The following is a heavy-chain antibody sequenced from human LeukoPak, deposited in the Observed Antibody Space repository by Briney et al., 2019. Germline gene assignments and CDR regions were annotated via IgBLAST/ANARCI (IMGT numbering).Heavy chain of an antibody. J-gene: IGHJ4*02. V-gene: IGHV4-34*01. CDR2: INHSGST. CDR3: ARFKCYYESSGYQLFDY. CDR1: GGSFSGYY. Sequence: PSETLSLTFAVYGGSFSGYYWSWIRQPPGKGLDWIGEINHSGSTNYNPSLKSRVPISVDTSKNQFSLKLSYLTAADTDVYDCARFKCYYESSGYQLFDYWGQGTLVTVSS. D-gene: IGHD3-22*01.